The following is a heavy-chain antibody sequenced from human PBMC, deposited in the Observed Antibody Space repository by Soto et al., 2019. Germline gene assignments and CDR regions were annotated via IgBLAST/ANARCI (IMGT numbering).Heavy chain of an antibody. D-gene: IGHD3-3*01. Sequence: QVQLQESGPGLVKPSETLSLTCTVSSGSISSYYWSWIRQPPGKGLEFIGYIFYSGSTNYNPSLKSRVAISVDTSKNQFSLNLISVTAAATAVYYCARSIWSGYLNAFDIWGQGTMVTVSS. V-gene: IGHV4-59*08. J-gene: IGHJ3*02. CDR2: IFYSGST. CDR3: ARSIWSGYLNAFDI. CDR1: SGSISSYY.